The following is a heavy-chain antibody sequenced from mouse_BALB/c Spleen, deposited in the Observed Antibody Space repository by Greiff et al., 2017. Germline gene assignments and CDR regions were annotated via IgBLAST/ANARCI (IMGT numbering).Heavy chain of an antibody. V-gene: IGHV5-6-5*01. CDR1: GFTFSSYA. J-gene: IGHJ1*01. CDR3: ARVYYGNFYWYFDV. CDR2: ISSGGST. D-gene: IGHD2-1*01. Sequence: EVHLVESGGGLVKPGGSLKLSCAASGFTFSSYAMSWVRQTPEKRLEWVASISSGGSTYYPDSVKGRFTISRDNARNILYLQMSSLRSEDTAMYYCARVYYGNFYWYFDVWGAGTTVTGSS.